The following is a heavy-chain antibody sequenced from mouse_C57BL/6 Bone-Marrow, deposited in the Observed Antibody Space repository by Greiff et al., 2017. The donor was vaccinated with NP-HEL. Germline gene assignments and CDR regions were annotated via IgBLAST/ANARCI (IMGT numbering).Heavy chain of an antibody. CDR3: ARTPYSNPPTIVTTGYYAMDY. Sequence: EVQRVESGGGLVQPGGSLKLSCAASGFTFSDYYMYWVRQTPEKRLEWVAYISNGGGSTYYPDTVKGRFTISRDNAKNTLYLQMSRLKSEDTAMYYCARTPYSNPPTIVTTGYYAMDYWGQGTSVTVSS. D-gene: IGHD2-5*01. V-gene: IGHV5-12*01. CDR2: ISNGGGST. J-gene: IGHJ4*01. CDR1: GFTFSDYY.